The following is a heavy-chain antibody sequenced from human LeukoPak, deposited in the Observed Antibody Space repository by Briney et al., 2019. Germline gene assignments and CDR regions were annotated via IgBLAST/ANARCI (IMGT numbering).Heavy chain of an antibody. CDR2: IYTGGTT. V-gene: IGHV3-66*01. J-gene: IGHJ4*02. Sequence: GGSLRLSCAASGFSVTSNHMNWVRQAPGKGLEWVSIIYTGGTTHYADSLNDRFTTSRDDSINTLYLQMNSLRAEDTAVYYCARDSSSYYFDYWGQGTLVTVSS. CDR1: GFSVTSNH. CDR3: ARDSSSYYFDY. D-gene: IGHD6-6*01.